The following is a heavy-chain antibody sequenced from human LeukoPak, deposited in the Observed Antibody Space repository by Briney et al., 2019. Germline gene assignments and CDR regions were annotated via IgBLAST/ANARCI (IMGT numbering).Heavy chain of an antibody. D-gene: IGHD3-16*01. Sequence: GESLKISCKGSGYSFKTYWIGWVRQMPGKGLEWMGTIYPGDSDTRYSPSFQGQVTISADKSTSVAYLQWSSLKASDAAIYYCARRIAYMGLFDLWGRGTLVTVSS. J-gene: IGHJ2*01. V-gene: IGHV5-51*01. CDR2: IYPGDSDT. CDR3: ARRIAYMGLFDL. CDR1: GYSFKTYW.